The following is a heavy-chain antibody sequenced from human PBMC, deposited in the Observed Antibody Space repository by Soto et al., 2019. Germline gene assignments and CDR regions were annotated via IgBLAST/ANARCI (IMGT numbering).Heavy chain of an antibody. CDR2: IYPVDSDT. Sequence: GESLKISCKGSGYNFATDWIGWVRQMPGKGLEWMGIIYPVDSDTRYSPSFQGQVTISAEKSISTAYLQWSSLKASDTAMYYCARYWHSYSLNYYRGMDVWGQGTTVTVSS. J-gene: IGHJ6*02. CDR1: GYNFATDW. V-gene: IGHV5-51*01. D-gene: IGHD5-18*01. CDR3: ARYWHSYSLNYYRGMDV.